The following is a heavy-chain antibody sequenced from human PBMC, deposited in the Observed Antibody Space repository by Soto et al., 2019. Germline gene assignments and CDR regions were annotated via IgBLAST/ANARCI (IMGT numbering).Heavy chain of an antibody. CDR3: ATETVPGTCDY. D-gene: IGHD1-7*01. CDR1: GLTFSRYA. V-gene: IGHV3-23*01. Sequence: GGSLRLSCVVSGLTFSRYAMSWVRQAPGKGLEWVSGIGDSVSRTFYADSVKGRLAISRDNSKNTLYLQMNSLRAEDTAVYFCATETVPGTCDYWAQGTLVTVSS. CDR2: IGDSVSRT. J-gene: IGHJ4*02.